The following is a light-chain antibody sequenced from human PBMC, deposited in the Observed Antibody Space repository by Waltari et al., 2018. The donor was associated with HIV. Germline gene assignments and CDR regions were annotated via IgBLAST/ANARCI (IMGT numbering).Light chain of an antibody. Sequence: DIQMTQSPSSLSASVGDRVTITCRASQSISSYLNWYQQKPGKAPKLLIYAASSLQSGVPSRFSGSGSGTDFTLTFSSLQPEDFASYYCQQSYSILWTFGQGTKVEIK. J-gene: IGKJ1*01. CDR3: QQSYSILWT. CDR1: QSISSY. CDR2: AAS. V-gene: IGKV1-39*01.